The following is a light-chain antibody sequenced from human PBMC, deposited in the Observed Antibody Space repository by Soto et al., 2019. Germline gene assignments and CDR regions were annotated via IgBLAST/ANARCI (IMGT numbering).Light chain of an antibody. CDR1: NSDVGGYNY. CDR2: DVS. J-gene: IGLJ2*01. Sequence: SALTQPASVSGSPGQSITIPCTGTNSDVGGYNYVSWYQHHPGKAPQLVIFDVSSRPAGVSNRFSGSKSGNTASLTISGLHAEAEADYYCSSFSTSTSPVVFGGGTKLTVL. V-gene: IGLV2-14*03. CDR3: SSFSTSTSPVV.